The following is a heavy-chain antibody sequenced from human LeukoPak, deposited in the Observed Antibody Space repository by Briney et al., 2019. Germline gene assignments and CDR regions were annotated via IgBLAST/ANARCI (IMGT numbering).Heavy chain of an antibody. J-gene: IGHJ4*02. D-gene: IGHD1-1*01. V-gene: IGHV3-48*03. CDR2: ISSSGSII. CDR1: GFTFSSYE. Sequence: PGGSLRLSCAASGFTFSSYEMNWVRQAPGKGLEWVSYISSSGSIIYYADFVKGRFTISRDNAKNTLYLQMNSLRVEDTAIYYCAKGQELDDGVFDSWGQGTLVTVSS. CDR3: AKGQELDDGVFDS.